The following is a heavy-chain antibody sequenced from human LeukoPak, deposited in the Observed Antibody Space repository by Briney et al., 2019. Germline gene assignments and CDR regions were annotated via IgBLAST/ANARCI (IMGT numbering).Heavy chain of an antibody. D-gene: IGHD6-19*01. CDR1: GFTFDDYA. CDR2: ISWNSGSI. V-gene: IGHV3-9*01. J-gene: IGHJ4*02. CDR3: AKSVKGGWYYFDY. Sequence: HPGRSLRLSCAASGFTFDDYAMHWVRQAPGKGLEWVSGISWNSGSIGYADSVKGRFTISRDNAKNSLYLQMNSLRAEDTALYYCAKSVKGGWYYFDYWGQGTLVTVSS.